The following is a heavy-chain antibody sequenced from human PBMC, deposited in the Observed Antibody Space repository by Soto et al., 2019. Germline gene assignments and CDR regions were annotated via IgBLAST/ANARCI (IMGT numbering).Heavy chain of an antibody. V-gene: IGHV3-30-3*01. CDR1: GFTFSSYA. Sequence: HPGGSLRLSCAASGFTFSSYAMHWVRQAPGKGLEWVAVISYDGSKKYYADSVKGRFTISRDNSENTLYVQMNSLRVEDTAVYYCARGPPDIVVVPATDWGQGTLVTVSS. J-gene: IGHJ4*02. D-gene: IGHD2-2*01. CDR3: ARGPPDIVVVPATD. CDR2: ISYDGSKK.